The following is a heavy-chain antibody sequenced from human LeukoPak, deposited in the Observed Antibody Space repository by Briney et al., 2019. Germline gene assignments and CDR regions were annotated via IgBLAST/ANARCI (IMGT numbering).Heavy chain of an antibody. J-gene: IGHJ4*02. CDR3: ARLSGSYSDFDY. CDR1: GGSISSGSYY. V-gene: IGHV4-61*02. Sequence: SQTLSLTCTVPGGSISSGSYYWSWIRQPAGKGLEWIGRIYTSGSTNYNPSLKSRVTISVDTSKNQFSLKLSSVTAADTAVYYCARLSGSYSDFDYWGQGTLGTVSS. CDR2: IYTSGST. D-gene: IGHD1-26*01.